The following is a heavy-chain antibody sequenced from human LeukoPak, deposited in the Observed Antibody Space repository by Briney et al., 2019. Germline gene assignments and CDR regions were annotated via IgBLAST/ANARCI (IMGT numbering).Heavy chain of an antibody. Sequence: PGGSLRLSCAASGFTFNNYAMNWVRQAPGKGLEWVSAISGSGGSTYYADSVKGRFTISRDNSKNTLYVRMNSLRAEDTAVYYCAKESWFGASKAFDIWGQGAMVTVSS. J-gene: IGHJ3*02. CDR2: ISGSGGST. CDR3: AKESWFGASKAFDI. CDR1: GFTFNNYA. V-gene: IGHV3-23*01. D-gene: IGHD3-10*01.